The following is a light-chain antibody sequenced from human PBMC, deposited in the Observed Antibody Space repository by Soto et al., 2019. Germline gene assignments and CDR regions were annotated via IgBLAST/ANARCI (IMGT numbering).Light chain of an antibody. J-gene: IGKJ5*01. CDR2: GAS. V-gene: IGKV3-20*01. CDR3: QQYGSSPIT. CDR1: QSVSSSY. Sequence: EMVLTQSPGTLSLSPGEGATLACRTSQSVSSSYLAWYQQKPGQAPRLLIYGASSRATGIPDRFSGSGSGTDFTLTISRLEPEDFAVFSCQQYGSSPITFGQGTRLENK.